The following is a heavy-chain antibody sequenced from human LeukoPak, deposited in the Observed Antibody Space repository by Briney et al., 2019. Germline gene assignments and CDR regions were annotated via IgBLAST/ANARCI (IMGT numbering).Heavy chain of an antibody. Sequence: SQTLSLTCTVSGGSISSGDYYWSWIRQPPGKGLEWIGYIYYSGSTNYNPSLKSRVTISVDTSKNQFSLRLSSVTAADTAVYYCASGSIMVGATHFDFWGQGTMVTVSS. CDR2: IYYSGST. V-gene: IGHV4-30-4*01. CDR1: GGSISSGDYY. J-gene: IGHJ3*01. D-gene: IGHD1-26*01. CDR3: ASGSIMVGATHFDF.